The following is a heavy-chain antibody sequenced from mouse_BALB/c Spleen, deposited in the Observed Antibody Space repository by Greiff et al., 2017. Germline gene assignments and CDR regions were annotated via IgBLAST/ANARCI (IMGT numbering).Heavy chain of an antibody. D-gene: IGHD1-1*01. CDR2: IYPSDSYT. J-gene: IGHJ4*01. CDR3: TRSRSYGAMDY. Sequence: QVQLQQPGAELVRPGASVKLSCKASGYTFTSYWINWVKQRPGQGLEWIGNIYPSDSYTNYNQKFKDKATLTVDKSSSTAYMQLSSPTSEDSAVYYCTRSRSYGAMDYWGQGTSVTVSS. CDR1: GYTFTSYW. V-gene: IGHV1-69*02.